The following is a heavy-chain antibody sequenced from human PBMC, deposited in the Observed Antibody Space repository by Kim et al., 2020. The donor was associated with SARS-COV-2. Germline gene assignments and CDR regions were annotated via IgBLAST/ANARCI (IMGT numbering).Heavy chain of an antibody. CDR3: ARAFRYYDILTGYYKANFDY. Sequence: SETLSLTCTVSGGSVSSGSYYWSWIRQPPGKGLEWIGYIYYSGSTNYNPSLKSRVTISVDTSKNQFSLKLSSVTAADTAVYYCARAFRYYDILTGYYKANFDYWGQGTLVTVSS. CDR2: IYYSGST. J-gene: IGHJ4*02. CDR1: GGSVSSGSYY. V-gene: IGHV4-61*01. D-gene: IGHD3-9*01.